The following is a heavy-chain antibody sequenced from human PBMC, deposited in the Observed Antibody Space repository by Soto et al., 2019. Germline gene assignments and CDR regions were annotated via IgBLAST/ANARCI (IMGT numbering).Heavy chain of an antibody. CDR2: IYPGDSDT. D-gene: IGHD4-4*01. V-gene: IGHV5-51*01. Sequence: GESLKISCKGSGYSFTSYWIGWVRQMPGKGLEWMGIIYPGDSDTRYSPSFQGQVTISADKSISTAYLQWSSLKASDTAMYYCARHRLPGPIYSNYVAYWGQGTLVTVSS. CDR3: ARHRLPGPIYSNYVAY. J-gene: IGHJ4*02. CDR1: GYSFTSYW.